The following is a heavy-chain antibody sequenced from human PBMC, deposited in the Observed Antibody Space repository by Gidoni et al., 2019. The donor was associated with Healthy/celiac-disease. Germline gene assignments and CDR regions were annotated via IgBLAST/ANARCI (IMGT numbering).Heavy chain of an antibody. V-gene: IGHV3-9*01. CDR1: GFTFDDYA. Sequence: EVQLVESGGGLVQPGRSLRLSCAASGFTFDDYAMHWVRQAPGKGLEWVSGISWNSGSIGYADSVKGRFTISRDNAKNSLYLQMNSLRAEDTALYYCAKAAVGATGFDYWGQGTLVTVSS. CDR2: ISWNSGSI. J-gene: IGHJ4*02. D-gene: IGHD1-26*01. CDR3: AKAAVGATGFDY.